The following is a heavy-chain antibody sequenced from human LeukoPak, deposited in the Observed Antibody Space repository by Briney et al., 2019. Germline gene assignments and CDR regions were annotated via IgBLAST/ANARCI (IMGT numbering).Heavy chain of an antibody. D-gene: IGHD4-17*01. J-gene: IGHJ3*01. CDR3: GRDPNGDYVGAFEF. CDR2: SSSGGANT. CDR1: GFTFSEYA. Sequence: PGGSLSLPCAASGFTFSEYALVWVRQAPGKGLEWVSASSSGGANTLYADAVKGRFTISRDNSKNTLYLQMDSLRAEDTAVYFCGRDPNGDYVGAFEFWGHGTMVTVSS. V-gene: IGHV3-23*01.